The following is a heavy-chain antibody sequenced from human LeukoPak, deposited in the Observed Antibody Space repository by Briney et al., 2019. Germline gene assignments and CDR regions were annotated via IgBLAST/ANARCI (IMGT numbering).Heavy chain of an antibody. CDR2: IHYRGDT. D-gene: IGHD2-15*01. J-gene: IGHJ5*02. Sequence: PSETLFLTCTVSGDSVSSSYWSWVRQPPGKGLEWLAYIHYRGDTNYNPSLKSRLTISLDMSRNQVSLKLLSVTAADTAVYYCTKNAGRGRPSDLWGQGILVTVSS. CDR1: GDSVSSSY. V-gene: IGHV4-59*02. CDR3: TKNAGRGRPSDL.